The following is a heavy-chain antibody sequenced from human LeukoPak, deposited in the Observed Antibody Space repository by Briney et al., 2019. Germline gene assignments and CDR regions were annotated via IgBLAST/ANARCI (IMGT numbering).Heavy chain of an antibody. Sequence: PSETLSLTCTVSGGSISPYYWSWIRQPPGKGLEWIGYISYAGNTNYNPSLKSRVTISLDTSKNQFSLKLNSVTAADTAVYYCARAGGFDFWGQGTLVTVSS. V-gene: IGHV4-59*01. CDR2: ISYAGNT. CDR1: GGSISPYY. D-gene: IGHD3-10*01. J-gene: IGHJ4*02. CDR3: ARAGGFDF.